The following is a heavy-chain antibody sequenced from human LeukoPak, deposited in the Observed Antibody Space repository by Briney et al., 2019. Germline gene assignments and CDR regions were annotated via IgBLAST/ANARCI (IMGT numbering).Heavy chain of an antibody. CDR2: IYTSGST. V-gene: IGHV4-4*07. Sequence: SETLSLTCTVSGGSISSYYWSWIRQPAGKGLEWIGRIYTSGSTNYNPSLKSRVTMSVDTSKNQFSLKLSSVTAADTAVYYCARQYYDILTGYYNWWFDPWGQGTLVTVPS. J-gene: IGHJ5*02. D-gene: IGHD3-9*01. CDR1: GGSISSYY. CDR3: ARQYYDILTGYYNWWFDP.